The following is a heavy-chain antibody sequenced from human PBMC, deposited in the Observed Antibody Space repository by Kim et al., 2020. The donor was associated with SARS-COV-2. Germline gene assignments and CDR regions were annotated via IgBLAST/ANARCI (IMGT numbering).Heavy chain of an antibody. CDR2: T. Sequence: TYSNPSLKSRVTISVDTSKNQFSLKLSSVTAADTAVYYCATARWRLSPVYWGQGTLVTVSS. J-gene: IGHJ4*02. D-gene: IGHD2-15*01. V-gene: IGHV4-39*01. CDR3: ATARWRLSPVY.